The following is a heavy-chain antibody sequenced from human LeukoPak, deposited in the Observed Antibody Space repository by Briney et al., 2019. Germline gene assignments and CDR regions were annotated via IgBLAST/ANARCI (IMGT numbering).Heavy chain of an antibody. CDR1: GFTFSSYS. CDR2: ISSSSSYI. D-gene: IGHD4-23*01. CDR3: ARDSDYGGNSVYAFDI. V-gene: IGHV3-21*01. J-gene: IGHJ3*02. Sequence: GGSLRLSCAASGFTFSSYSMNWVRQAPGKGLEWVSSISSSSSYIYYADSVKGRFTISRDNAKNSLYLQMNSLRAEDTAVYYCARDSDYGGNSVYAFDIWGQGTMVTVSS.